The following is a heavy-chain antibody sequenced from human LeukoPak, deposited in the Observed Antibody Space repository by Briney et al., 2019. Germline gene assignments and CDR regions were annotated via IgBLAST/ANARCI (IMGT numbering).Heavy chain of an antibody. J-gene: IGHJ4*02. D-gene: IGHD6-19*01. CDR1: GYTLTELS. V-gene: IGHV1-24*01. Sequence: ASVKVSCKVSGYTLTELSMHWVRQAPGKGLEGMGGFDPEDGETIYAQKFQGRVTMTEDTSTDTAYMELSSLRSEDTAVYYCATRAVAGTLFDYWGQGTLVTVSS. CDR2: FDPEDGET. CDR3: ATRAVAGTLFDY.